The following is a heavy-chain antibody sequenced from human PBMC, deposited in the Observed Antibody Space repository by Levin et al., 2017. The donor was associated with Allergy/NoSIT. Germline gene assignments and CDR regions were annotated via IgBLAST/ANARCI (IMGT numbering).Heavy chain of an antibody. V-gene: IGHV1-46*01. CDR2: INPSGGST. D-gene: IGHD3-3*01. Sequence: GESLKISCKASGYTFTSYYMHWVRQAPGQGLEWMGIINPSGGSTSYAQKFQGRVTMTRDTSTSTVYMELSSLRSEDTAVYYCARDPYYDFWSGHFDYWGQGTLVTVSS. J-gene: IGHJ4*02. CDR1: GYTFTSYY. CDR3: ARDPYYDFWSGHFDY.